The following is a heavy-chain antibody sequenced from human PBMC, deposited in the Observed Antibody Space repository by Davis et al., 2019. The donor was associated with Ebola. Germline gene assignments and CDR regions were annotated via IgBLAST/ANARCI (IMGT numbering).Heavy chain of an antibody. J-gene: IGHJ3*02. CDR3: AAPGEWELPDAFDI. Sequence: SVKVSCKASGGTFSSYAISWVRQAPGQGLEWMGGIIPIFGTANYAQKFQGRVTITADESTGTAYMELSSLRSEDTAVYYCAAPGEWELPDAFDIWGQGTMVTVSS. D-gene: IGHD1-26*01. V-gene: IGHV1-69*13. CDR2: IIPIFGTA. CDR1: GGTFSSYA.